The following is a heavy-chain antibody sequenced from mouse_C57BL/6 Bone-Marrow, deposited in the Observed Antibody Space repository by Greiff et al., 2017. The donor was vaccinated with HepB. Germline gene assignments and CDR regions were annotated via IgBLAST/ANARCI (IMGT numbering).Heavy chain of an antibody. Sequence: QVQLQQPGTELVKPGASVKLSCKASGYTFTSYWMHWVKQRPGQGLEWIGNINPSNGGTNYNEKFKSKATLTVDKSSSTAYMQLSSLTSEDTAVYYCAKRGGYYSASGGDWCFDVWGAGTPLTVSS. V-gene: IGHV1-53*01. CDR3: AKRGGYYSASGGDWCFDV. CDR1: GYTFTSYW. J-gene: IGHJ1*01. CDR2: INPSNGGT. D-gene: IGHD1-1*01.